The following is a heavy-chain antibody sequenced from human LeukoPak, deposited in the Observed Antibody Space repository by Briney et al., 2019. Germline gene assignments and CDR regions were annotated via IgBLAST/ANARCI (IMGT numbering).Heavy chain of an antibody. D-gene: IGHD2-2*01. CDR1: GYTFTSYY. J-gene: IGHJ6*02. CDR3: ARDDYCSSTSCPLWYYYYDMDV. Sequence: ASVKVSCKASGYTFTSYYMHWVRQAPGQGLEWMGIINPSGGSTSYAQKFQGRVTMTRDTSTSTVYMELSSLRSEDTAVYYCARDDYCSSTSCPLWYYYYDMDVWGQGTTVTVSS. V-gene: IGHV1-46*01. CDR2: INPSGGST.